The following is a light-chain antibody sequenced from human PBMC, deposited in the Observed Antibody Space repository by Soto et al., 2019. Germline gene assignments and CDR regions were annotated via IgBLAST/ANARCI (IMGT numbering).Light chain of an antibody. CDR3: QQRSDWPLT. CDR1: QSISSH. CDR2: DAS. J-gene: IGKJ4*01. V-gene: IGKV3-11*01. Sequence: EIVLTQSPATLSLSPGERATLSCRASQSISSHLAWYQQKPGQAPRLLMYDASKRDTGIPARFSGRGSGTDFTLTISSLEPEDFAVYYCQQRSDWPLTFGGGTKVEIK.